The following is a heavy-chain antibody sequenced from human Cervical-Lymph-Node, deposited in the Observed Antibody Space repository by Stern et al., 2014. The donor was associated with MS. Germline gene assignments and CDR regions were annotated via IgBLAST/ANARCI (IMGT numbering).Heavy chain of an antibody. CDR1: GFAPRSYG. J-gene: IGHJ6*02. D-gene: IGHD2-15*01. Sequence: VQLVESGGGVVQPGRSLRLSCAASGFAPRSYGMHWVRQAPGKGLEWVAVISHDGNEKYYADSVKGRFTISRDNSKNTLSLQMNSLRTEDTAVYYCAKDRLFCSGGGCYAMDVWGQGTTVTVSS. V-gene: IGHV3-30*18. CDR2: ISHDGNEK. CDR3: AKDRLFCSGGGCYAMDV.